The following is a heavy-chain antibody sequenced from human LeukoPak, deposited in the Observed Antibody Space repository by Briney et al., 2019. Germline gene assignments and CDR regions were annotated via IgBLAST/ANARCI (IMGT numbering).Heavy chain of an antibody. CDR1: GYTFTSYG. Sequence: GASVKVSCKASGYTFTSYGISWVRQAPGQGLEWMGWISAYNGNTNYAQKLQGRVTMTTDTSTSTAYMELRSLRSDDTAVYYCARSRGELRFLESVDDAFDIWGQGTMVTVSS. V-gene: IGHV1-18*01. CDR3: ARSRGELRFLESVDDAFDI. D-gene: IGHD3-3*01. CDR2: ISAYNGNT. J-gene: IGHJ3*02.